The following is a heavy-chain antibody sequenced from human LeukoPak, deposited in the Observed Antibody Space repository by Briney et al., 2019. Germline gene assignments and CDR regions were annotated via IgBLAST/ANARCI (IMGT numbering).Heavy chain of an antibody. J-gene: IGHJ4*02. Sequence: GGSLRLSCAASGFTFSSYWMHWVRQGSGKGLVWVPRINTDGSRTDYADSVKDRFTISRDNAKNTLYLQMNGLGAEDTAVYFCARVRDGDTYMDYFDYWGQGTLVTVSS. D-gene: IGHD5-24*01. V-gene: IGHV3-74*01. CDR2: INTDGSRT. CDR1: GFTFSSYW. CDR3: ARVRDGDTYMDYFDY.